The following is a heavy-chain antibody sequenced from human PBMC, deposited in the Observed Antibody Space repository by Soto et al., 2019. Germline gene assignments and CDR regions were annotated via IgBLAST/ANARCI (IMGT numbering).Heavy chain of an antibody. Sequence: SETLSLTCAVYGGSFIGYCWSWIRQPPGKGLEWIGEINHSGSTNYNPSLKSRVTISVDTPKNQFSLKLSSVTAADTAVYYCARGRLADYWGQGTLVTVS. CDR1: GGSFIGYC. V-gene: IGHV4-34*01. J-gene: IGHJ4*02. CDR2: INHSGST. D-gene: IGHD4-17*01. CDR3: ARGRLADY.